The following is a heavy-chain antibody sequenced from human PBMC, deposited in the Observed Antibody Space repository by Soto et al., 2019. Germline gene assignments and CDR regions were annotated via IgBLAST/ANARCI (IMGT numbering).Heavy chain of an antibody. D-gene: IGHD3-10*01. Sequence: ASVKVSCKASGYTFSIYGVNWGRQAPGQGLEWMGWISAYNGKTDYAQRLQGRVTMTTDTSTSTAYMELRSLISDDTAVYYCARGGSMVREIDYWGQGTLVTVSS. J-gene: IGHJ4*02. CDR3: ARGGSMVREIDY. CDR1: GYTFSIYG. V-gene: IGHV1-18*01. CDR2: ISAYNGKT.